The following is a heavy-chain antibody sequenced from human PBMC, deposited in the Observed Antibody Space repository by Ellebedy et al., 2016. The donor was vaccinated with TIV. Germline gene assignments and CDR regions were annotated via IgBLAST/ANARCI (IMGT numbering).Heavy chain of an antibody. CDR3: VRGNYYGPK. Sequence: GESLKISCAASGFAFSNFYMSWIRQVPGKGLEWVSHISSSSSYTNYADSVKGRFTISRDNAKNSLYLQMNSLRAEDTAVYYCVRGNYYGPKWGQGTLVTVSS. CDR1: GFAFSNFY. J-gene: IGHJ4*02. CDR2: ISSSSSYT. D-gene: IGHD3-10*01. V-gene: IGHV3-11*06.